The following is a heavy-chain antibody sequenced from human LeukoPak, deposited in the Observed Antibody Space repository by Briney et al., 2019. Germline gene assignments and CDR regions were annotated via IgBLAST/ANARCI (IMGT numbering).Heavy chain of an antibody. Sequence: ASVKVSCKASGYTFTGYYMHWVRQAPGQGLEWMGWINPNSGGTNCAQKFQGRVTMTRDTSISTAYMELSRLRSDDAAVYYCARGGSGSGSDYLGYGWFDPWGQGTLVTVSS. CDR1: GYTFTGYY. CDR2: INPNSGGT. J-gene: IGHJ5*02. D-gene: IGHD3-10*01. CDR3: ARGGSGSGSDYLGYGWFDP. V-gene: IGHV1-2*02.